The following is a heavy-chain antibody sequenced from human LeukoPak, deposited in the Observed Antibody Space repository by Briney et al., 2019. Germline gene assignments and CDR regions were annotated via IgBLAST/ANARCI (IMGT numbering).Heavy chain of an antibody. CDR1: AFPFSTYV. CDR2: ISGDGART. J-gene: IGHJ4*02. CDR3: AKGGLTTPLHY. Sequence: GGSLRLSCAASAFPFSTYVMSWVRQAPGGGLEWISSISGDGARTYYTNSVKGRLTISRDNPKNTLFLQVNSLRVEDTAVYYCAKGGLTTPLHYWGQGTLVTVSS. D-gene: IGHD1-14*01. V-gene: IGHV3-23*01.